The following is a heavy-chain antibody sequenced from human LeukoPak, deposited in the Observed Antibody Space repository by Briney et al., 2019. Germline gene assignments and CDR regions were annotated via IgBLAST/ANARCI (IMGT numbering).Heavy chain of an antibody. D-gene: IGHD3-10*01. CDR1: GGTFSGYA. CDR2: INPNSGGT. V-gene: IGHV1-2*02. J-gene: IGHJ3*02. CDR3: ARNIWFGESADAFDI. Sequence: ASVKVSCKASGGTFSGYAISWVRQAPGQGLEWMGWINPNSGGTNYAQKFQGRVTMTRDKSIRTAYMELSRLTSDDTAVYYCARNIWFGESADAFDIWGQGTMVTVSS.